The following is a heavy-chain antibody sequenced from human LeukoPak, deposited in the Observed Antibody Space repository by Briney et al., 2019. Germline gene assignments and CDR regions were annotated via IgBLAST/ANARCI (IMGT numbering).Heavy chain of an antibody. D-gene: IGHD5-12*01. CDR1: GFTFSSYS. CDR2: ISSSSSYI. V-gene: IGHV3-21*01. J-gene: IGHJ6*02. Sequence: GGSLRLSCAASGFTFSSYSMNWVRQAPGKGLEWVPSISSSSSYIYYADSVKGRFTISRDNAKNSLYLQMNSLRAEDTAVYYCARDLSQTKWLQFQEGYGMDVWGQGTTVTVSS. CDR3: ARDLSQTKWLQFQEGYGMDV.